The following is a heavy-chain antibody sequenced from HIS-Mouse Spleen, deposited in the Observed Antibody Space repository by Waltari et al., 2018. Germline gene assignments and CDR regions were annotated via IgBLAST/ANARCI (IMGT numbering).Heavy chain of an antibody. CDR2: INHSGST. CDR3: ARGLVYSYGYAFDY. V-gene: IGHV4-34*01. Sequence: QVQLQQWGAGLLKPSETLSLTCAVYGGSFSGYYWSWIRQPPGKGLEWIGEINHSGSTNYNPSLKSRVTISVDTSKNQFYLKLSSVTAADTAVYYCARGLVYSYGYAFDYWGQGTLVTVSS. D-gene: IGHD5-18*01. J-gene: IGHJ4*02. CDR1: GGSFSGYY.